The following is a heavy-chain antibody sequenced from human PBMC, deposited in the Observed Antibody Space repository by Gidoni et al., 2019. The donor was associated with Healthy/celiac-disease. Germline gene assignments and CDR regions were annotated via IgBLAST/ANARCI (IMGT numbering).Heavy chain of an antibody. D-gene: IGHD6-6*01. V-gene: IGHV3-9*01. CDR2: ISWNSGSI. Sequence: EVQLVESGGGLVQPGRSLRLSCAASGFPFADYAMHWVRQAPGKGLEWVSGISWNSGSIGYADSVKGRFTISRDNAKNSLYLQMNSLRAEDTALYYCAKDIDEYSSSGVDYWGQGTLVTVSS. CDR1: GFPFADYA. J-gene: IGHJ4*02. CDR3: AKDIDEYSSSGVDY.